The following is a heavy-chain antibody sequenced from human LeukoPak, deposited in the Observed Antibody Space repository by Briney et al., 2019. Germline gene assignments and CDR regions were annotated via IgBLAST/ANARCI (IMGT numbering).Heavy chain of an antibody. Sequence: SETLSLTCAVSGGSISSSNWWSWVRQPPGKGLEWIGEIYHSGSTNYNPSLKSRVTISVDKSKNQFSLKLSSVTAADTAVYYCARDGGYDFWGGSHYYYYMDVWGKGTTVTVSS. J-gene: IGHJ6*03. D-gene: IGHD3-3*01. CDR1: GGSISSSNW. CDR3: ARDGGYDFWGGSHYYYYMDV. CDR2: IYHSGST. V-gene: IGHV4-4*02.